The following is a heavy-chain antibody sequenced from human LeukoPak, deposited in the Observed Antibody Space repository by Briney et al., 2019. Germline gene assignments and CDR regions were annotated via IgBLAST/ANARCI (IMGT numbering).Heavy chain of an antibody. D-gene: IGHD4-23*01. CDR2: IKSDGSST. V-gene: IGHV3-74*01. CDR1: GFTFSTYG. CDR3: ARDLDYGGYSNFDY. J-gene: IGHJ4*02. Sequence: GGSLRLSCAASGFTFSTYGMSWVRQAPGKGLVWVSRIKSDGSSTSYADSVKGRFTISRDNAKNTLYLQMNSLRAEDTAVYYCARDLDYGGYSNFDYWGQGTLVTASS.